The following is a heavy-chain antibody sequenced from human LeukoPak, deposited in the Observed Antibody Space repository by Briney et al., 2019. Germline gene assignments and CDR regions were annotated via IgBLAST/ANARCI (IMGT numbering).Heavy chain of an antibody. CDR3: ARDRITMVRGVIIGTAFDY. J-gene: IGHJ4*02. CDR2: IYYSGST. V-gene: IGHV4-31*03. CDR1: GGSLSSGGYY. D-gene: IGHD3-10*01. Sequence: PSQTLSLTCTVSGGSLSSGGYYWSWIRQHPGRGLEWIGYIYYSGSTYYNPSLKSRVTISVDTSKNQFSLKLSSVTAADTAVYYCARDRITMVRGVIIGTAFDYWGQGTLVTVSS.